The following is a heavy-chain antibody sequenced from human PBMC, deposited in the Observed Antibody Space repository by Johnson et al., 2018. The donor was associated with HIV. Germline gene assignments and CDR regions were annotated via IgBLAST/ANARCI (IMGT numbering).Heavy chain of an antibody. J-gene: IGHJ3*02. Sequence: QMLLVESGGGVVQPGGSLRLSCAASGFTFSSYAMHWVRQAPGKGLEWVAVISYDGSNKYYADSVKGRFTISRDNSKNTLYLQMNSLRAEDTAVYYCAREVFTIVGATQRGAVDIWGQGTMVTVSP. D-gene: IGHD5-24*01. CDR3: AREVFTIVGATQRGAVDI. V-gene: IGHV3-30-3*01. CDR1: GFTFSSYA. CDR2: ISYDGSNK.